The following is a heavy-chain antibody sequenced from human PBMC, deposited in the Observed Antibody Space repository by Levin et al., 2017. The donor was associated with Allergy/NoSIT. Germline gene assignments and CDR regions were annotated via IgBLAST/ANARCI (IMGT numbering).Heavy chain of an antibody. J-gene: IGHJ5*01. CDR3: ARECQIGGADCSSDS. CDR1: GGTFSGNY. Sequence: PSETLSLKCAVYGGTFSGNYWSWIRQTPGKGLEWIGEVNHRGTTKYNPSLRSRVTISVDTSKNQFSLTMTSVTAADTAVYYCARECQIGGADCSSDSWGQGTPVSVSS. D-gene: IGHD2-21*02. V-gene: IGHV4-34*01. CDR2: VNHRGTT.